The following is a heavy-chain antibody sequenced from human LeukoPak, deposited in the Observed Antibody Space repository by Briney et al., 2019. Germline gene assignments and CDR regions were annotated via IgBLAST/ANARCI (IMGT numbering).Heavy chain of an antibody. Sequence: GGSPRLSCAASGFTFSKYNMNWVRQAPGKGLEWVSSISSSSSSTYYADSVKGRFTISRDNAKNSLYLQMNSLRAEDTAVYYCAREGGIFGVVIMTGMYGMDVWGQGTTVTVSS. V-gene: IGHV3-21*01. D-gene: IGHD3-3*01. CDR2: ISSSSSST. CDR1: GFTFSKYN. J-gene: IGHJ6*02. CDR3: AREGGIFGVVIMTGMYGMDV.